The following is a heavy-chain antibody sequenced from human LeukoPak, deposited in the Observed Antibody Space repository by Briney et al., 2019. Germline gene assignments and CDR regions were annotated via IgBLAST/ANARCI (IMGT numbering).Heavy chain of an antibody. CDR3: ARERMYSGSGSTYPYYDY. CDR2: IKPDGSEK. V-gene: IGHV3-7*01. CDR1: GFTFSSYL. Sequence: GGSLRLSCAASGFTFSSYLMSWVRQSPGKGLEWVANIKPDGSEKYFMDSVKVRFTISRDNAKNALYLEMNSLRAEDTAEYFCARERMYSGSGSTYPYYDYWGQGTLVTVSS. D-gene: IGHD3-10*01. J-gene: IGHJ4*02.